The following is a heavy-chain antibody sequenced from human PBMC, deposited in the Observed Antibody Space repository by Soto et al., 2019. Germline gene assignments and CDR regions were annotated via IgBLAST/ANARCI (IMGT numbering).Heavy chain of an antibody. J-gene: IGHJ2*01. CDR1: GFTFSSYA. CDR2: ISGSGGST. CDR3: AKLIAARPSYWYFDL. V-gene: IGHV3-23*01. Sequence: EVQLLESGGGLVQPGGSLRLSCAASGFTFSSYAMSWVRQAPGKGLEWVSAISGSGGSTYYADSVKGRFTISRDNSKNTLYLQMNSLRAEDTAVYYCAKLIAARPSYWYFDLWGRGTLVTVFS. D-gene: IGHD6-6*01.